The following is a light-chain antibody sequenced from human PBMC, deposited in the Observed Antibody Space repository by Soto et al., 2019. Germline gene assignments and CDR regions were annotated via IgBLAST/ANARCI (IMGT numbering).Light chain of an antibody. CDR1: QSVSSD. J-gene: IGKJ5*01. Sequence: EIVMTQSPATLSVSPGERATLSCRASQSVSSDLAWYHQKPGQAPRPLIYGASTRATGIPARFSGSGSGTEFTLTINSLQSEDFAVYYCQQYNNWPPITFGQGTRLEI. CDR2: GAS. V-gene: IGKV3-15*01. CDR3: QQYNNWPPIT.